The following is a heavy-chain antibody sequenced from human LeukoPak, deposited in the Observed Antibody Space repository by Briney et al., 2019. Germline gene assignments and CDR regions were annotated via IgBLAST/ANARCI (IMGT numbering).Heavy chain of an antibody. D-gene: IGHD6-6*01. Sequence: SETLSLTCAVYGGSFSGYYWSWIRQPPGKGLEWIGEINHSGSTNYNPSLKSRVTISVDTSKNQFSLKLSSVTAADTAVYYCARPKYSSSSYDAFDIWAQGTMVTVSS. V-gene: IGHV4-34*01. CDR2: INHSGST. CDR1: GGSFSGYY. CDR3: ARPKYSSSSYDAFDI. J-gene: IGHJ3*02.